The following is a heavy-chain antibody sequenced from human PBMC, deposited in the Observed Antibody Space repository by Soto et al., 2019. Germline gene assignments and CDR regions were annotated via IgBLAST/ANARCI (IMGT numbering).Heavy chain of an antibody. CDR1: GFTFSSYW. CDR2: INSDGSST. CDR3: ARAGMITFGGAQDY. J-gene: IGHJ4*02. D-gene: IGHD3-16*01. Sequence: GGSLRLSCAASGFTFSSYWMHWVRQAPGKGLVWVSRINSDGSSTSYADAVKGRFTISRDNAKNTLYLQMNSLRAEDTAVYYCARAGMITFGGAQDYWGQGTLVTVSS. V-gene: IGHV3-74*01.